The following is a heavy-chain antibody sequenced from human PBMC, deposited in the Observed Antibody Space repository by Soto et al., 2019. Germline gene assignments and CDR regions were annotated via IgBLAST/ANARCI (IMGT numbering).Heavy chain of an antibody. V-gene: IGHV4-34*01. D-gene: IGHD3-16*01. CDR2: INHSGSP. CDR1: GGAFSGYY. CDR3: ARSVLGPDLLAESFVDYYYYMDV. Sequence: SETLSLTCAVYGGAFSGYYWSWIRQPPGKGLEWIGEINHSGSPNYNPSLKCRVTISVDTSKNQFSLKLSSVTAADTAVYYCARSVLGPDLLAESFVDYYYYMDVWGQGTTVNVS. J-gene: IGHJ6*03.